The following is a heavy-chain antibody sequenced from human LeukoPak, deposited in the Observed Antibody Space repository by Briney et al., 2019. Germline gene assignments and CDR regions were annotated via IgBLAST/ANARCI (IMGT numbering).Heavy chain of an antibody. V-gene: IGHV1-69*05. Sequence: ASVKVSCKASGGTFNSYAITWVRQAPGQGLEWMGGIIPIFGTANYAQKFQGRVTMTRNTSISTAYMELSSLRSEDTAVYYCARGNSGNQVNWGQGTLVTVSS. D-gene: IGHD5-12*01. CDR3: ARGNSGNQVN. CDR2: IIPIFGTA. CDR1: GGTFNSYA. J-gene: IGHJ4*02.